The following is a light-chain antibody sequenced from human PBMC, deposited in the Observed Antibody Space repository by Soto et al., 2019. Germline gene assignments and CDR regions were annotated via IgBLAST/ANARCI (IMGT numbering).Light chain of an antibody. CDR3: QVYGNSPMYT. Sequence: EIVLTQSPGTLSLSPGERATFSCRASQRVSNSSLAWYHQKPGQAPRLLLFAASRRATGIPDTFSGSGSGTDFTLTISRLEPEDFAVYYCQVYGNSPMYTFGQGTRLELK. J-gene: IGKJ2*01. V-gene: IGKV3-20*01. CDR2: AAS. CDR1: QRVSNSS.